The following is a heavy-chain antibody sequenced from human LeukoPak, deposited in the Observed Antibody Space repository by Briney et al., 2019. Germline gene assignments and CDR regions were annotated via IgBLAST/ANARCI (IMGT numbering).Heavy chain of an antibody. CDR3: ARVGLSSTLIHH. J-gene: IGHJ1*01. CDR1: GYTFTSYG. CDR2: ISAYNGNT. V-gene: IGHV1-18*01. D-gene: IGHD6-13*01. Sequence: ASVTVSCKASGYTFTSYGISWVRQAPGQGLEWMGWISAYNGNTNYAQELQGRVTMTKDSSTSTAYMELRSLRSDDTAVYYCARVGLSSTLIHHWGQGTLVTVSS.